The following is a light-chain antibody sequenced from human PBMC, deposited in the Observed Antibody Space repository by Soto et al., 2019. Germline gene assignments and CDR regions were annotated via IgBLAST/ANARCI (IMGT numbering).Light chain of an antibody. J-gene: IGKJ2*01. CDR1: QTIEAY. CDR3: QQSYSDTYT. V-gene: IGKV1-39*01. CDR2: AAS. Sequence: DIQMTQSPSSLSASIGDRVTITCRASQTIEAYLNWYHQSPGKAPKLLIYAASSLQSGVPSRFSGIGSGTYFTLTISSLQPEDFATYYCQQSYSDTYTFGQGTRLEI.